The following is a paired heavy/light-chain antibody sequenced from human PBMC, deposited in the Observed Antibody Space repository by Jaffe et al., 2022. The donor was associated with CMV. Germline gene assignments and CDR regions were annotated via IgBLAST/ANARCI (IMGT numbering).Light chain of an antibody. CDR3: QQYNSYPIT. Sequence: DIQMTQSPSTLSASVGDRVTITCRASQSISSWLAWYQQKPGKAPKLLIYKASSLESGVPSRFSGSGSGTEFTLTISSLQPDDFATYYCQQYNSYPITFGQGTRLEIK. CDR2: KAS. V-gene: IGKV1-5*03. J-gene: IGKJ5*01. CDR1: QSISSW.
Heavy chain of an antibody. J-gene: IGHJ6*02. V-gene: IGHV3-43*01. CDR2: ISWDGGST. CDR3: AKGWYSYGSGKFKYYYYGMDV. Sequence: EVQLVESGGVVVQPGGSLRLSCAASGFTFDDYTMHWVRQAPGKGLEWVSLISWDGGSTYYADSVKGRFTISRDNSKNSLYLQMNSLRTEDTALYYCAKGWYSYGSGKFKYYYYGMDVWGQGTTVTVSS. D-gene: IGHD5-18*01. CDR1: GFTFDDYT.